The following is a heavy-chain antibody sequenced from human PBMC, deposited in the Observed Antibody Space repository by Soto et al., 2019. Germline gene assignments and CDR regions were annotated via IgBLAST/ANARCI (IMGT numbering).Heavy chain of an antibody. D-gene: IGHD6-19*01. J-gene: IGHJ4*02. V-gene: IGHV3-30*18. Sequence: QVQLVESGGGVVQPGRSLRLSCVASGFTFSGYGMHWVRQAPGKGLEWVAVISFDGSKKYYADSVKGRFTISRDSSKNTLYLQMNSLRAEDTAVYYCAKSGYSSGWLFDYWGQGTLVTVSS. CDR2: ISFDGSKK. CDR1: GFTFSGYG. CDR3: AKSGYSSGWLFDY.